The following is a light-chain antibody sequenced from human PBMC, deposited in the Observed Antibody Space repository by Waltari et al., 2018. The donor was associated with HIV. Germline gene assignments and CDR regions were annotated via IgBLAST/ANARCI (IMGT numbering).Light chain of an antibody. CDR1: TTGRKS. V-gene: IGLV3-21*02. CDR3: QVWDSSRDWV. CDR2: DDS. J-gene: IGLJ3*02. Sequence: SNVLPQPPSVSVAPGQTARITCGGHTTGRKSVHWYQQRRGQAPVVVVFDDSDRPSGIPERFAGSNSGNTATLTISRVEAGDEADYYCQVWDSSRDWVFGGGTKLTVL.